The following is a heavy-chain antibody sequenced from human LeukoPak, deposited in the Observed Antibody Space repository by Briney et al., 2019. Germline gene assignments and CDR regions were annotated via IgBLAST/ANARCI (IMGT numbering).Heavy chain of an antibody. CDR1: GFTFTKYW. V-gene: IGHV3-7*01. J-gene: IGHJ4*02. D-gene: IGHD1-14*01. CDR3: AREVWGPEY. CDR2: IKQDGSDK. Sequence: GDSLRLSCAASGFTFTKYWMTWVRQAPRKGLEWVGNIKQDGSDKNYMDSVKGRFTISRDNTKNSVYLLMSSLRAEDTAVYYCAREVWGPEYWGQGTLVTVSS.